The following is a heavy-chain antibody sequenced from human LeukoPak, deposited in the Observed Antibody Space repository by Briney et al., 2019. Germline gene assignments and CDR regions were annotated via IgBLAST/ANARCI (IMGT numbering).Heavy chain of an antibody. CDR2: INPSGGST. CDR1: RYTFTSYY. D-gene: IGHD5-18*01. Sequence: ASVKVSCKASRYTFTSYYMHWVRQAPGQGLEWMGIINPSGGSTSYAQKFQGRVTMTRDTSTSTVYMELSSLRSEDTAVYYCARDQFFARLVDTAMVHRGGFDYWGQGTLVTVSS. J-gene: IGHJ4*02. CDR3: ARDQFFARLVDTAMVHRGGFDY. V-gene: IGHV1-46*01.